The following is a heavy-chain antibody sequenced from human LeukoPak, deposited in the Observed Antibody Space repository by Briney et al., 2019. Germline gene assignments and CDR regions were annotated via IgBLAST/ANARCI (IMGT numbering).Heavy chain of an antibody. Sequence: GGSLRLSCTASGFTFGDYAMTWVRQAPGKGLEWVGFIRSKVYGGTPEYAASVKGRFTISRDDSKGIAYLQMNSLITEDTAVYYCTRDQTPYYWAQGTLVTVSS. CDR1: GFTFGDYA. CDR3: TRDQTPYY. J-gene: IGHJ4*02. CDR2: IRSKVYGGTP. V-gene: IGHV3-49*04.